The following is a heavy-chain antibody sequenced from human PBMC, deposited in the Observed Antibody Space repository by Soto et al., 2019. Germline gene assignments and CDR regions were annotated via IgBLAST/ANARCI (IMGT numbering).Heavy chain of an antibody. D-gene: IGHD2-2*01. J-gene: IGHJ6*03. CDR1: GGSSSSGGYY. CDR3: AREVVVVPAADYYYYMDV. V-gene: IGHV4-31*03. CDR2: IYYSGST. Sequence: SETLSVTCTVSGGSSSSGGYYWSWIRQHPGKGLEWIGYIYYSGSTYYNPSLKSRVTISVDTSKNQFSLKLSSVTAADTAVYYCAREVVVVPAADYYYYMDVWGKGTTVTVSS.